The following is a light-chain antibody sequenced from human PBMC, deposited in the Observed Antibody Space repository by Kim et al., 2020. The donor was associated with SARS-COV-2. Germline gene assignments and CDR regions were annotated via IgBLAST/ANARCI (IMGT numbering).Light chain of an antibody. J-gene: IGLJ2*01. CDR1: KLGDKY. CDR3: QAWDSSTVV. Sequence: YELTQPPSVSVSPGQTASITCSGDKLGDKYACWYQQKPGQSPVLVIYQDSKRPSGIPERFSGSNSGNTATLTISGTQAMDETDYYCQAWDSSTVVFGGG. V-gene: IGLV3-1*01. CDR2: QDS.